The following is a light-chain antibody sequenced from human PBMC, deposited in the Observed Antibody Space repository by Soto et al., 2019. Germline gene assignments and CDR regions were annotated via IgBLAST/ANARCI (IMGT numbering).Light chain of an antibody. V-gene: IGKV1-8*01. Sequence: AIRMNQSPSSFSASTGDRVTITCRASQDISSYLAWYQQKPGKAPKLLIYAETTLQNGVPSMFSGSGSVTDYTLTISCLQSEDFSSYYCLQYLSYPLTFGLWTKVEIK. J-gene: IGKJ3*01. CDR2: AET. CDR3: LQYLSYPLT. CDR1: QDISSY.